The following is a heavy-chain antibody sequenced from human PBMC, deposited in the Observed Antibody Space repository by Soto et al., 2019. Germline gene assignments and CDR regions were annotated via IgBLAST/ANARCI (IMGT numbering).Heavy chain of an antibody. V-gene: IGHV1-18*01. CDR3: ARGTDTDF. CDR2: ISAYNGNT. J-gene: IGHJ4*02. Sequence: QVQLVQSGAAVKKPGASVKVSCKASGYTFITYGINWVRQAPGQGLEWMAWISAYNGNTYYAQNFQRRVTITTDTSTRTAYMELRSLRSDDTAIYYCARGTDTDFLGQGTLVTVSS. CDR1: GYTFITYG.